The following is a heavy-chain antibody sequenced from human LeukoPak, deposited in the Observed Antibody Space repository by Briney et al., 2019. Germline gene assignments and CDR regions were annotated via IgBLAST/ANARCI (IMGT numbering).Heavy chain of an antibody. J-gene: IGHJ4*02. CDR3: AKAKYYYDSSGYPLDY. CDR2: ISGSGGST. D-gene: IGHD3-22*01. V-gene: IGHV3-23*01. CDR1: GFTFSSYA. Sequence: PGGPLRLSCAASGFTFSSYAMSWVRQAPGKGLEWVSAISGSGGSTYYADSVKGRFTISRDNSKNTLYLQMNSLRAEDTAVYYCAKAKYYYDSSGYPLDYWGQGTLVTVSS.